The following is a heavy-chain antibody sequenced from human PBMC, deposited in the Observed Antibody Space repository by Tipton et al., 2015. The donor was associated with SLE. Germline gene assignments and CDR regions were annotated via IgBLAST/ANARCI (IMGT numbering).Heavy chain of an antibody. CDR1: GFTFSSYE. Sequence: SLRLSCAASGFTFSSYEMNWVRQAPGKGLEWVSYISSSGSTIYYADSVKGRFTISRDNAKNSLYLQMNSLRAEDTAVYYCARVGIQLWYNYYYYMDVWGKGTTVTVS. J-gene: IGHJ6*03. V-gene: IGHV3-48*03. CDR2: ISSSGSTI. CDR3: ARVGIQLWYNYYYYMDV. D-gene: IGHD5-18*01.